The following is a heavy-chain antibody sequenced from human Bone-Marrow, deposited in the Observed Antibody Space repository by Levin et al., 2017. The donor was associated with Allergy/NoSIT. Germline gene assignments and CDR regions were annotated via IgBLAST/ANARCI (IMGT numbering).Heavy chain of an antibody. Sequence: GESLKISCQGSGYSFTNYWIGWVRQMPGRGLEWMGIIYPGDSDARYSPSFQGQVTISADKSISTAYLQWSSLKASDTAMYYCAKQAVAGPIDYWGQGTLVTVSS. CDR3: AKQAVAGPIDY. D-gene: IGHD6-19*01. CDR2: IYPGDSDA. V-gene: IGHV5-51*01. J-gene: IGHJ4*02. CDR1: GYSFTNYW.